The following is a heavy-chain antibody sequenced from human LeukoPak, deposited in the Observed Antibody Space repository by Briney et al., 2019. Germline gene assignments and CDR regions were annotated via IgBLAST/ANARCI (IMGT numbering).Heavy chain of an antibody. CDR1: GFTFSSYG. CDR2: IRYDGSNK. J-gene: IGHJ4*02. CDR3: ARDAGVRGVIRTPPHFDY. D-gene: IGHD3-10*01. Sequence: GSLRLSCAASGFTFSSYGMHWVRQAPGKGLEWVAFIRYDGSNKYYADSVKGRFTISRDNSKNTLYLQMNSLRAEDTAVYYCARDAGVRGVIRTPPHFDYWGQGTLVTVSS. V-gene: IGHV3-30*02.